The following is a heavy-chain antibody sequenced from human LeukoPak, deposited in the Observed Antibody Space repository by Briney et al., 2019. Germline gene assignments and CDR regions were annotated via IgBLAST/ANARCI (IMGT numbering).Heavy chain of an antibody. CDR2: VHLDGRT. CDR3: AREGGFYRPLDY. Sequence: SETLSLTCGVSGGSVTSTNWWTWVRQPPGKGLEWIGEVHLDGRTNYNPSLKSRLTMSVDLSENHISLKLTSVTAADTAVYYCAREGGFYRPLDYSGQGTLVTVPS. CDR1: GGSVTSTNW. V-gene: IGHV4-4*02. D-gene: IGHD3-3*01. J-gene: IGHJ4*02.